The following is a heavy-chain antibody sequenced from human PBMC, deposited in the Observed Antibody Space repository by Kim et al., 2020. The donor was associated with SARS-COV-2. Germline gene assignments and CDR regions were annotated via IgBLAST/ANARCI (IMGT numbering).Heavy chain of an antibody. CDR1: GFTFSSYG. J-gene: IGHJ6*02. V-gene: IGHV3-33*05. CDR2: ISYDGSNK. Sequence: GGSLRLSCAASGFTFSSYGMHWVRQAPGKGLEWVAVISYDGSNKYYADSVKGRFTISRDNSKNTLYLQMNSLRAEDTAVYYCVRDERLRLGEFGYYYYGMDVCSQGTTVTVSS. D-gene: IGHD3-16*01. CDR3: VRDERLRLGEFGYYYYGMDV.